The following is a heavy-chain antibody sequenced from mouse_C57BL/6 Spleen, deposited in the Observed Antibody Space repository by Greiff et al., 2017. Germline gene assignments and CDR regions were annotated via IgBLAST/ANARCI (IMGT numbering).Heavy chain of an antibody. CDR1: GYSITSGYD. CDR3: ARANYYGSSFDWYFDV. J-gene: IGHJ1*03. V-gene: IGHV3-1*01. CDR2: ISYSGST. D-gene: IGHD1-1*01. Sequence: EVKLQESGPGMVKPSQSLSLTCTVTGYSITSGYDWHWIRHFPGNKLEWMGYISYSGSTNYNPSLKSRISITHDTSKNHFFLKLNSVTTEDTATYYCARANYYGSSFDWYFDVWGTGTTVTVSS.